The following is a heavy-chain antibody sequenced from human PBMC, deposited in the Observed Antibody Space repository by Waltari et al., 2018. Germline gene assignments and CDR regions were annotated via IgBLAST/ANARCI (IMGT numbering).Heavy chain of an antibody. CDR1: GDSVSNNYW. CDR2: SHGPGKT. D-gene: IGHD1-26*01. V-gene: IGHV4-4*02. Sequence: QLQLQQSGPGLVKPSESLFLSRAVPGDSVSNNYWWSWVRQPPGKGLEWIGQSHGPGKTNYNPSLESRVTVSMDTSNNQFSLRVTSPTAADTAVYFCARDRGRGLYLDSWGQGTLVTVS. J-gene: IGHJ4*02. CDR3: ARDRGRGLYLDS.